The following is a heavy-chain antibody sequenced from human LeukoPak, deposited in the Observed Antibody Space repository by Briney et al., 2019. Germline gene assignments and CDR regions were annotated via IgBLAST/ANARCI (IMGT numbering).Heavy chain of an antibody. CDR2: IYTSGST. CDR3: ARVVVPAAGGDYMDV. D-gene: IGHD2-2*01. CDR1: GGSISSYY. V-gene: IGHV4-4*07. Sequence: SETLSLTCTVSGGSISSYYWSWLRQPAGKGLEWIGRIYTSGSTNYNPSLKSRVTMSVDTSKNQFSLKLSSVTAADTAVYYCARVVVPAAGGDYMDVWGKGTTVTVSS. J-gene: IGHJ6*03.